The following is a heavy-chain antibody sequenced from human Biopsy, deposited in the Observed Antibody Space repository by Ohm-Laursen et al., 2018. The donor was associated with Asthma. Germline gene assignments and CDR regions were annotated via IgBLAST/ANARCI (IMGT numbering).Heavy chain of an antibody. D-gene: IGHD3-22*01. CDR2: MHYRGSA. CDR3: ARHQEAASYHYDGSIAY. J-gene: IGHJ4*02. CDR1: GGAIRTSGYY. Sequence: SQTLSLTCSVSGGAIRTSGYYWGWIRQPPGKGLERIGSMHYRGSAYYNQSLETRVTISVDTSKNQFSLKLSSETAADTAVYFCARHQEAASYHYDGSIAYWGQGIPVTVSS. V-gene: IGHV4-39*01.